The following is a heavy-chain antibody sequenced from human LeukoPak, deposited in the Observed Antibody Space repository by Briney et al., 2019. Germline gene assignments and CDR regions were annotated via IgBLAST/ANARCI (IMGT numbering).Heavy chain of an antibody. J-gene: IGHJ6*02. Sequence: GGSLRLSCAASGFTFSNYALHWVRQAPGKGLEWVSGINSDGSSTSYADSVKGRFTISRDNAKNTLYLQMNSLRAEDTAVYYCTRTMVRGVIYGMDVWGQGTTVTVSS. CDR1: GFTFSNYA. V-gene: IGHV3-74*01. CDR2: INSDGSST. CDR3: TRTMVRGVIYGMDV. D-gene: IGHD3-10*01.